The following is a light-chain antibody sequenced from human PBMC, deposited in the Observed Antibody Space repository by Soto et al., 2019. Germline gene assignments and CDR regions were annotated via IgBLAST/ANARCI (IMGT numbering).Light chain of an antibody. CDR3: QQYNSYGLT. V-gene: IGKV1-5*01. CDR2: DAS. J-gene: IGKJ4*01. Sequence: DIQMTQSPSTLSAPVGDRVTITCRASQSISSWLAWYQQKPGKAPKLLIYDASSLESGVPSRFSGSGSGTEFTLTISSLQPDDFATYYCQQYNSYGLTFGGGTKVDIK. CDR1: QSISSW.